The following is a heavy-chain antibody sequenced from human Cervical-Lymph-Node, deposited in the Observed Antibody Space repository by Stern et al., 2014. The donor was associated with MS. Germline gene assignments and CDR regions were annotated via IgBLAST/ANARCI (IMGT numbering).Heavy chain of an antibody. V-gene: IGHV1-2*02. CDR2: LNPHSGDT. J-gene: IGHJ4*02. CDR3: ARDYNWNFGI. Sequence: QVQLVQSGAEVKEPGASMTVSCKASGYAFTNFYIHWVRQAPGQGLEWMGWLNPHSGDTNYAQKIQRRVTMTRDISPDTAYLTLGGLRSDDTAVYYCARDYNWNFGIWGQGTLVTVSS. CDR1: GYAFTNFY. D-gene: IGHD1-7*01.